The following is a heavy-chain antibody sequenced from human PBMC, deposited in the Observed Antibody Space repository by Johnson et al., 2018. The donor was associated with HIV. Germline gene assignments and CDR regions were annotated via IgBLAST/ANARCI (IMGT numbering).Heavy chain of an antibody. CDR2: IYSGEST. J-gene: IGHJ3*01. Sequence: VQLVESGGDLVQPGGSLRLSCAASGFTVSSKYMAWVRQAPGQGLEWVSVIYSGESTSYADSVKDRFTISRDNSLNTLYLHMNNLRAEDTALYYCARASSFGVFDVWGQGTMVTVSS. CDR1: GFTVSSKY. CDR3: ARASSFGVFDV. V-gene: IGHV3-66*01. D-gene: IGHD2-8*01.